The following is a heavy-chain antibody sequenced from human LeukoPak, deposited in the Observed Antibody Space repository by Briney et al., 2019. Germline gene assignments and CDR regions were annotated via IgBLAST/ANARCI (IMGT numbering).Heavy chain of an antibody. CDR3: ARGAYCGGDCYAYYFDY. Sequence: SETLSLTCAVYGGSFSGYYWSWIRQPPGKGPEWIGEINHSGSTNYNPSLKSRVTISVDTSKNQFSLKLSSVTAADTAVYYCARGAYCGGDCYAYYFDYWGQGTLVTVSS. CDR2: INHSGST. CDR1: GGSFSGYY. D-gene: IGHD2-21*02. J-gene: IGHJ4*02. V-gene: IGHV4-34*01.